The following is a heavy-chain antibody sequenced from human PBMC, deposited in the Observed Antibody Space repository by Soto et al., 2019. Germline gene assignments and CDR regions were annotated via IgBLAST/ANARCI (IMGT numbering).Heavy chain of an antibody. J-gene: IGHJ4*02. CDR3: ARDLCGGDCYPHV. Sequence: GGSLRLSCAASGFTFSSYWMSWVRQAPGKGLEWVANIKQDGSEKYYVDSVKGRFTISRDNAKNSLYLQMNSLRAEDTAVYYCARDLCGGDCYPHVWGQGTLVTVSS. CDR2: IKQDGSEK. CDR1: GFTFSSYW. D-gene: IGHD2-21*01. V-gene: IGHV3-7*01.